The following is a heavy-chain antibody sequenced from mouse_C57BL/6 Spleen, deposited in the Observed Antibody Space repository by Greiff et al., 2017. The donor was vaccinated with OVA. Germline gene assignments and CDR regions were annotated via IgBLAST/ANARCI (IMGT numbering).Heavy chain of an antibody. CDR3: ARRRDYDVFAY. CDR2: IYPGDGDT. J-gene: IGHJ3*01. Sequence: VQLQESGAELVKPGASVKISCKASGYAFSSYWMNWVKQRPGKGLEWIGQIYPGDGDTNYNGKFKGKATLTADKSSSTAYMQLSSLTSEDSAVYFCARRRDYDVFAYWGQGTLVTVSA. D-gene: IGHD2-4*01. CDR1: GYAFSSYW. V-gene: IGHV1-80*01.